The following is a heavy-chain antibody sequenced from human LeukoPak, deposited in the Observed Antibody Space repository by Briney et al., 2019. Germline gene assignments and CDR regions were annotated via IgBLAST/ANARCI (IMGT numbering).Heavy chain of an antibody. Sequence: SQTLSLTCAISGDSVSSNSAAWSWVRQSPSRGLEWLGRTYYRSKWYYDYPVSVKSRIIIIPDTSKNQFSLQLNSVTPEDTAVYYCARDPRTPAFDYWGQGTLVTVSS. CDR2: TYYRSKWYY. J-gene: IGHJ4*02. D-gene: IGHD1-14*01. V-gene: IGHV6-1*01. CDR1: GDSVSSNSAA. CDR3: ARDPRTPAFDY.